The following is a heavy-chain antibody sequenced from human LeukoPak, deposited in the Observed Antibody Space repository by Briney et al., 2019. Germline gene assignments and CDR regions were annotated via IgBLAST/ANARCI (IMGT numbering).Heavy chain of an antibody. CDR1: GYSFTSYW. V-gene: IGHV5-51*01. J-gene: IGHJ5*02. D-gene: IGHD6-13*01. Sequence: GESLQISCKGSGYSFTSYWIGWVRQMPGKGLEWMGIIYPGDSDTRYSPSFQGQVTISADKSISTAYLQWSSLKASDTAMYYCARVYMYSSSWYSFGGNWFDPWGQGTLVTVSS. CDR2: IYPGDSDT. CDR3: ARVYMYSSSWYSFGGNWFDP.